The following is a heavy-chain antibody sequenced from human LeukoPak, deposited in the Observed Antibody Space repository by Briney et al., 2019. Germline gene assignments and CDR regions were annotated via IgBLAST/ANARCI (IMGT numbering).Heavy chain of an antibody. J-gene: IGHJ4*02. D-gene: IGHD6-13*01. CDR3: ARARESMATAGSYFDY. Sequence: PSQTLSLTCAVSGGSISSGDYSWSWIRQLPGSGLEWIGYIWHSGDTNYNPSLRSRVTISLARSNNQFSLRLSSVTAAATAVYYCARARESMATAGSYFDYWGQGTLVTVSS. V-gene: IGHV4-30-2*01. CDR1: GGSISSGDYS. CDR2: IWHSGDT.